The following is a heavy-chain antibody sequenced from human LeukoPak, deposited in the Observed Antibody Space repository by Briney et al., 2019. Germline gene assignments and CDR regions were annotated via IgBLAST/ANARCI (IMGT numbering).Heavy chain of an antibody. J-gene: IGHJ4*02. CDR3: SRRYCSTTSCHDFDY. D-gene: IGHD2-2*01. Sequence: EDPKLHFKCSGYRLPRYGIGWVRQMPGKGLEWMGIIYSGNSDTRCSPSFQGQVSISADKSISTAYLQWSSMKASDTAMYYCSRRYCSTTSCHDFDYWGQGTLVTVSS. V-gene: IGHV5-51*01. CDR1: GYRLPRYG. CDR2: IYSGNSDT.